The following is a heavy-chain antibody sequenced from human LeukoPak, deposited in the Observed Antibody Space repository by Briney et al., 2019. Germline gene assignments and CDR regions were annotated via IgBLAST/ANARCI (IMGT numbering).Heavy chain of an antibody. D-gene: IGHD2-2*01. CDR2: IRASNGNI. CDR3: ARGPYCSSTSGYRKWAWFDP. V-gene: IGHV1-18*04. CDR1: GYTFTNYG. Sequence: ASVKVSCKASGYTFTNYGVTWVRQAPGQGLEWMGWIRASNGNIDYAQKLQGRVTMTTDTSTNTAYMELRSLTSDDTAVYYCARGPYCSSTSGYRKWAWFDPWGQGTLVTVSS. J-gene: IGHJ5*02.